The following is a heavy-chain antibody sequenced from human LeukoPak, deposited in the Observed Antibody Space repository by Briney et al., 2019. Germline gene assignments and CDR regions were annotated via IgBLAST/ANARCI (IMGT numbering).Heavy chain of an antibody. CDR3: AKVPYKYCRSTSCQSAFDI. V-gene: IGHV3-30*18. D-gene: IGHD2-2*01. CDR1: GFTFSSYG. J-gene: IGHJ3*02. Sequence: GGSLRLSCAASGFTFSSYGMHWVRQAPGKGLEWVAVISYDGSNKYYADSVKGRFTISRDNSKNTLYLQMNSLRAEDTAVYYCAKVPYKYCRSTSCQSAFDIWGQGTMVTVSA. CDR2: ISYDGSNK.